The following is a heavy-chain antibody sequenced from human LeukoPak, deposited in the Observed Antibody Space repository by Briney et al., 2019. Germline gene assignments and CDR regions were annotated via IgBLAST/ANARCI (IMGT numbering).Heavy chain of an antibody. D-gene: IGHD4-4*01. CDR2: INHSGST. CDR1: GGSFSGYY. V-gene: IGHV4-34*01. J-gene: IGHJ4*02. Sequence: PSETLSLTCAVYGGSFSGYYWSWIRQPPGKGLEWIGEINHSGSTNYNPSLKSRVTISVDTSKNQFSLKLSSVTAADTAVYYCAGDPMTTVSGVTDYWGQGTLVTVSS. CDR3: AGDPMTTVSGVTDY.